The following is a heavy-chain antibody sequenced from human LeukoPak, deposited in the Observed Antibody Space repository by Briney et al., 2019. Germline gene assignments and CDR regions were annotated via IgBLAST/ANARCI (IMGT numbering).Heavy chain of an antibody. CDR3: ARDRNQLLPHDAFDI. D-gene: IGHD2-2*01. CDR1: GFTFSSYA. Sequence: GRSLRLSCAASGFTFSSYAVHWVRQAPGKGLEWVALISYDGSNKYYADSVKGRFTISRDDSKNTLYLQMNSLRAEDTAVYYCARDRNQLLPHDAFDIWGQGTMVTVSS. CDR2: ISYDGSNK. V-gene: IGHV3-30-3*01. J-gene: IGHJ3*02.